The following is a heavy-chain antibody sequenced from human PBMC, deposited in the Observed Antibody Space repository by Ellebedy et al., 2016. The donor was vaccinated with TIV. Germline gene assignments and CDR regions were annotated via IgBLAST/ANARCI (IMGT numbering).Heavy chain of an antibody. CDR1: GYTFTSYD. V-gene: IGHV1-8*03. D-gene: IGHD3-10*01. CDR3: ARDSGSFGFDP. CDR2: MNPNSGKR. Sequence: AASVKVSCKASGYTFTSYDINWVRQATGQGLEWMGWMNPNSGKRGYAQKFQGRVTISRNTSISTAYMELSSLRSEDPAVYLCARDSGSFGFDPWGQGTLVTVSS. J-gene: IGHJ5*02.